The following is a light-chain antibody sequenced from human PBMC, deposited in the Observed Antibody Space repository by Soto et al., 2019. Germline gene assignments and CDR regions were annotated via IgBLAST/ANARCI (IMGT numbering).Light chain of an antibody. CDR1: QSVTNNY. Sequence: VCIQSPLTLYKSPGERATLSCRASQSVTNNYLAWYQQKPGQAPRLLIFGASIRATGIPDRFSGSGSGTDFTLTISRLEPEDFAVYHCQQYGRSPPSFGLGTKVDI. CDR2: GAS. J-gene: IGKJ1*01. CDR3: QQYGRSPPS. V-gene: IGKV3-20*01.